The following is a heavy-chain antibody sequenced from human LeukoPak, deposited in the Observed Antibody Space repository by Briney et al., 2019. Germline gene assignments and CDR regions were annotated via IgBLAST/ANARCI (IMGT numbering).Heavy chain of an antibody. CDR3: ARERGGSGWYGSAFDI. J-gene: IGHJ3*02. V-gene: IGHV4-59*12. CDR2: IYYSGST. D-gene: IGHD6-19*01. Sequence: SETLSLTCTVSGGSLSSYYWSWIRQPPGKGLQWIGYIYYSGSTNYNPSLKSRVTISVDTSKNQFSLRLSSVTAADTAVYYCARERGGSGWYGSAFDIWGQGTMVTVSS. CDR1: GGSLSSYY.